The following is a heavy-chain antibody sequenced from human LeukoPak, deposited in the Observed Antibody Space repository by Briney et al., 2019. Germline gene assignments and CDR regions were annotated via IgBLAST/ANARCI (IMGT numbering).Heavy chain of an antibody. CDR2: ITSSGTTI. J-gene: IGHJ4*02. V-gene: IGHV3-11*01. CDR3: ARDPDYGDPY. D-gene: IGHD4-17*01. Sequence: PGGSLRLSCTVSGSTLSDHYMSWFRKSPGRGLEWISWITSSGTTIDYADSVKGRFTISRDNTKDSIYLQMNSLRADDTAVYYCARDPDYGDPYWGQGTLVTVSS. CDR1: GSTLSDHY.